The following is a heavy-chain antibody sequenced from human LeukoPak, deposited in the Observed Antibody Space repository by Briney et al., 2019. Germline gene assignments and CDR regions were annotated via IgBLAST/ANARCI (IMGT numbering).Heavy chain of an antibody. CDR3: ARGNYGPRDAFDI. Sequence: GRSLRLSCAASGFTFSSYAMHWVRQAPGKGLEWVAVISYDGSNKYYADSVKGRFTISRDNSKNTLYLQMNSLRAEDTAVYYCARGNYGPRDAFDIWGQGTMVTVSS. V-gene: IGHV3-30-3*01. CDR2: ISYDGSNK. J-gene: IGHJ3*02. D-gene: IGHD3-16*01. CDR1: GFTFSSYA.